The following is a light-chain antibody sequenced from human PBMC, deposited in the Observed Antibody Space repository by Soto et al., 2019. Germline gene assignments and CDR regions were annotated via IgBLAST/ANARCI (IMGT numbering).Light chain of an antibody. CDR3: QQYENSSPWT. CDR2: DAS. Sequence: DIHITQTPSILYAAIGDGATITCRASQSISSWLAWYQQKPGKAPKLLIYDASTLQSGVPSRYSGSGSGTEFTLTISNLQPDDFATYYCQQYENSSPWTFGQGTKVDI. J-gene: IGKJ1*01. CDR1: QSISSW. V-gene: IGKV1-5*01.